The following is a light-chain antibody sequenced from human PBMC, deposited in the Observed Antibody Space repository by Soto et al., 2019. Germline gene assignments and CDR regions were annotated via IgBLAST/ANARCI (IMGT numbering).Light chain of an antibody. CDR1: QSVSSSY. V-gene: IGKV3D-20*01. Sequence: EIAFTQSPATLPLSPGERATLSCGASQSVSSSYLAWYQQKPGLAPRLLLYDASSRATGIPDRFSGSGSGTDFTLTISRLEPEDFAVYYCQQYGSSPLLSFGGGTKVEIK. CDR3: QQYGSSPLLS. CDR2: DAS. J-gene: IGKJ4*01.